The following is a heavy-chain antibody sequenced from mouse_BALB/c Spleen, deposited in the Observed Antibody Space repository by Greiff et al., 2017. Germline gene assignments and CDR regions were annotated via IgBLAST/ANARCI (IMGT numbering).Heavy chain of an antibody. Sequence: EVKLQESGGGLVQPGGSRKLSCAASGFTFSDYGMAWVRQAPGKGPEWVAFISNLAYSIYYADTVTGRFTISRENAKNTLYLEMSSLRSEDTAMYYCARVQGYYGAMDYWGQGTSVTVSS. D-gene: IGHD1-2*01. V-gene: IGHV5-15*02. J-gene: IGHJ4*01. CDR3: ARVQGYYGAMDY. CDR2: ISNLAYSI. CDR1: GFTFSDYG.